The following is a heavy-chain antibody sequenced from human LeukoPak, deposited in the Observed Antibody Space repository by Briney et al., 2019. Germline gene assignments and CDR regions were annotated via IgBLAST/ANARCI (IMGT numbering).Heavy chain of an antibody. CDR1: GFTFSNAW. J-gene: IGHJ4*02. V-gene: IGHV3-15*01. CDR3: VATIRHGGSDYFDY. CDR2: IKSKTDGGTT. Sequence: GGSLRLSGAASGFTFSNAWMSWVRQAPGKGLERVGRIKSKTDGGTTDYAAPVKGRFTISRDDSKNTLYLQMNSLKTEDTAVYYAVATIRHGGSDYFDYWGQGTLVTVSS. D-gene: IGHD5-12*01.